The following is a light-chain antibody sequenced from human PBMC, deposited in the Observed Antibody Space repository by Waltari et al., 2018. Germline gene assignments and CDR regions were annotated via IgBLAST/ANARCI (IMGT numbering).Light chain of an antibody. CDR3: CSYAGNYIHVL. CDR1: SSDVGGYHS. Sequence: QSALTQPASVSGSPGQSITISCTGTSSDVGGYHSVPWYQHHPGKAPKVIIYDVSQRPSGVSNRFSGSKSGNTASLTISGLQPEDEADYFCCSYAGNYIHVLFGGGTKLTVL. V-gene: IGLV2-23*02. J-gene: IGLJ2*01. CDR2: DVS.